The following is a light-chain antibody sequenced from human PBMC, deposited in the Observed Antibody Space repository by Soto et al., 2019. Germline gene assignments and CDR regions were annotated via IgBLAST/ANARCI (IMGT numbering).Light chain of an antibody. CDR1: QSLSSS. J-gene: IGKJ1*01. CDR3: QQYDTWPRT. V-gene: IGKV3-15*01. Sequence: EIVMTQSPATLSVSPGERATLSCRASQSLSSSKLAWYQQRPGQAPRLLIYGASTRATGIPARFSGSGSGTEFTLTITSLQSQDFAVYYCQQYDTWPRTFGQGTKVDI. CDR2: GAS.